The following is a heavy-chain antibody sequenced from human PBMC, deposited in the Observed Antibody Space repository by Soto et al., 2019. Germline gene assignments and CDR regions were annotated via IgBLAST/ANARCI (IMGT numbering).Heavy chain of an antibody. CDR1: GFTVSGNY. J-gene: IGHJ3*02. CDR2: NYSGSST. CDR3: ARALRPHDSFDI. Sequence: GGPLRPSCPASGFTVSGNYMSWVRQAPGKGQEFVSVNYSGSSTYYADSVKGRFTIAKDNSKNTLYLQRNSLRAEDTAVYYCARALRPHDSFDIWGQGTMVTVSS. V-gene: IGHV3-66*01.